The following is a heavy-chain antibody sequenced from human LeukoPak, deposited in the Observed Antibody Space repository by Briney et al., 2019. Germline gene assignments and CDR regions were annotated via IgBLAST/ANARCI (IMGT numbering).Heavy chain of an antibody. Sequence: TGGSLRLSCAASGFTFSSYSMNWVRQAPGKGLEWVSSISSSSSYISYAASVKGRFTISRDNAKNSLYLQMNSLRAEDTAVYYCARWGRYDSSAGTIDYWGQGTLVTVSS. V-gene: IGHV3-21*01. D-gene: IGHD3-22*01. CDR3: ARWGRYDSSAGTIDY. J-gene: IGHJ4*02. CDR1: GFTFSSYS. CDR2: ISSSSSYI.